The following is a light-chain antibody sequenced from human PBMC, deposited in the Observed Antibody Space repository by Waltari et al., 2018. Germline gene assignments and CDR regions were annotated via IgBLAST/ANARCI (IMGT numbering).Light chain of an antibody. CDR2: EDN. V-gene: IGLV2-23*01. Sequence: QSALTQPASVSGSPGQSITISCTGASIDVGSYNLVSWYQQHPDKTPTHMVYEDNRRPAGVSTRFSGANSGNTASLTISGLHAEDEADYYCCSYAGSGTTWVFGGGTKLTVL. CDR1: SIDVGSYNL. J-gene: IGLJ3*02. CDR3: CSYAGSGTTWV.